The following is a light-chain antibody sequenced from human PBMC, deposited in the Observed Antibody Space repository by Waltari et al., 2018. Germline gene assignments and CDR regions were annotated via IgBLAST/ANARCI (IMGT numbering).Light chain of an antibody. CDR3: QVWDSSSDHLV. V-gene: IGLV3-21*04. J-gene: IGLJ2*01. CDR1: NIGSKS. CDR2: YDS. Sequence: SYVLTQPPSVSVAPGKTARITCGGSNIGSKSVHWYQQKPGQAPVLVIYYDSDRPSGIPERFSGSNSGNTATLTISRVEAGDEADYYCQVWDSSSDHLVFGGGTKLTVL.